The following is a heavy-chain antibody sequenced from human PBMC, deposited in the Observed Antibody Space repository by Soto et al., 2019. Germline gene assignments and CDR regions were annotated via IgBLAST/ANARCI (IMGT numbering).Heavy chain of an antibody. V-gene: IGHV4-30-2*01. J-gene: IGHJ6*02. CDR1: GGSISSGGYS. CDR2: IYHSGST. CDR3: ARVLSDYYYGMDV. Sequence: LSLTCAVSGGSISSGGYSWSWIRQPPGKGLEWIGYIYHSGSTYYNPSLKSRVTISVDRSKNQFSLKLSSVTAADTAVYYCARVLSDYYYGMDVWGQGTTVTVSS.